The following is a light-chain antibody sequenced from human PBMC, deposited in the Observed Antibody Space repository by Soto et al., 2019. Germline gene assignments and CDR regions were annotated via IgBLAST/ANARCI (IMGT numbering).Light chain of an antibody. CDR2: GAS. V-gene: IGKV3-15*01. CDR3: QQYNNWPIT. J-gene: IGKJ5*01. CDR1: QSVRSN. Sequence: EIVMPQSPATLSVPPAERATLSCGASQSVRSNVAWYEQKPGQDTRLLIYGASTRATGIPDRVSGSGSGTEVTLTISSLQSEDFAVYYCQQYNNWPITFGQGTRLEIK.